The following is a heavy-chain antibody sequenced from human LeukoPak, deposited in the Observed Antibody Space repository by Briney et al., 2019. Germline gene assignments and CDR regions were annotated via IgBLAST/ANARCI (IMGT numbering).Heavy chain of an antibody. Sequence: GASVKVSCKPSGYSLTDFYMHWVRQAPGQGLEWMGWINPDSGGTNFTQKFQGRATMTRDTSISTAYMELSRLRSDDTAVYYCTRGQYNYGRDWFDPWGQGTLVTVSS. V-gene: IGHV1-2*02. J-gene: IGHJ5*02. CDR3: TRGQYNYGRDWFDP. CDR2: INPDSGGT. D-gene: IGHD5-18*01. CDR1: GYSLTDFY.